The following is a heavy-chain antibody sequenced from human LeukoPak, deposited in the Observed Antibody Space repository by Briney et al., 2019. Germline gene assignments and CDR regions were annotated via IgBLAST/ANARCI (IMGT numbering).Heavy chain of an antibody. D-gene: IGHD3-16*01. CDR3: TRGLLDSY. CDR1: GESFSGYY. CDR2: VNHSGNT. Sequence: TSETLSLTCAVYGESFSGYYWTWIRQSPGKGLEWIGEVNHSGNTNYNPSLKSRVTISVDTSKNQFSLKLSSVTAADTAVYYCTRGLLDSYWGQGTLVTVSS. J-gene: IGHJ4*02. V-gene: IGHV4-34*01.